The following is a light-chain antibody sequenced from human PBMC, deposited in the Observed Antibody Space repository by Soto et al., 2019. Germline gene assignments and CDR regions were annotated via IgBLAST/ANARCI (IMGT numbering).Light chain of an antibody. CDR2: GAS. V-gene: IGKV3-15*01. CDR3: QQYNNWPS. J-gene: IGKJ1*01. Sequence: EIVMTQSPATLSVSPGERATLSCRASQSVSSNLAWYQQKPGQAPRLLIYGASTRATGIPARFSGSGSGTEFTLTISSLQSEDFAVYSCQQYNNWPSFRQGTKGDI. CDR1: QSVSSN.